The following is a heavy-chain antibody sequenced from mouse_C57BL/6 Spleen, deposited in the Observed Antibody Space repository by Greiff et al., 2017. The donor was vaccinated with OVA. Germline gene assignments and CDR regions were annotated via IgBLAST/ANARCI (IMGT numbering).Heavy chain of an antibody. J-gene: IGHJ3*01. V-gene: IGHV1-50*01. CDR3: ARSMVTTTSWVAY. D-gene: IGHD2-2*01. Sequence: VQLQQPGAELVKPGASVKLSCKASGYTFTSYWMQWVKQRPGQGLEWIGEIDPSDSYTNYNQKFKGKATLTVDTSSSTAYMQLSSLTSEDSAVYYCARSMVTTTSWVAYWGQGTLVTVSA. CDR2: IDPSDSYT. CDR1: GYTFTSYW.